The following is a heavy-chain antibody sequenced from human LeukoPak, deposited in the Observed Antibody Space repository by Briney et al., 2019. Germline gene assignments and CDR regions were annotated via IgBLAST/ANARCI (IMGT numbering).Heavy chain of an antibody. CDR3: ARGNPRYSSGLGFDY. CDR2: IYYSGST. D-gene: IGHD6-19*01. Sequence: SQTLSLTCTVSGGSISSGGYYWSWIRQHPGKGLEWIGYIYYSGSTYYNPSLKSQVTISVDTSKVQFSLTLRSATAADTAVYYCARGNPRYSSGLGFDYWGQGSLVTVSS. J-gene: IGHJ4*02. V-gene: IGHV4-31*01. CDR1: GGSISSGGYY.